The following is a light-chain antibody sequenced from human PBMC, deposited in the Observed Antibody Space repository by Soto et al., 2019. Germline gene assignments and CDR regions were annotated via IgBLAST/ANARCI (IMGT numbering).Light chain of an antibody. CDR1: QSISYY. J-gene: IGKJ2*01. Sequence: EIVLTQSPATLSLSPGERATLSCRASQSISYYLAWYQQKPGQAPRLLIYDASRRATGIPARFSGSGSGTDFTLTISSVEPEDYAVYYCQQRSNWYTFGQGTKLEIK. CDR2: DAS. V-gene: IGKV3-11*01. CDR3: QQRSNWYT.